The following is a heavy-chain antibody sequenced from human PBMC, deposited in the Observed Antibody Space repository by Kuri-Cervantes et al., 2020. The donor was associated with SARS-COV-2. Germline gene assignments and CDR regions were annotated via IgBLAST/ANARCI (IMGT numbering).Heavy chain of an antibody. Sequence: GESLKISCTASGFSVTSNDMSWVRQAPGKGLEWVAVTSDDGKKKYYADSVKGRFTISRDNSKNTVYLQMNSLRSEDTAVYYCAREGYYDSSGNYAATGMDVWGKGTTVTVSS. CDR1: GFSVTSND. V-gene: IGHV3-30*03. D-gene: IGHD3-22*01. J-gene: IGHJ6*03. CDR2: TSDDGKKK. CDR3: AREGYYDSSGNYAATGMDV.